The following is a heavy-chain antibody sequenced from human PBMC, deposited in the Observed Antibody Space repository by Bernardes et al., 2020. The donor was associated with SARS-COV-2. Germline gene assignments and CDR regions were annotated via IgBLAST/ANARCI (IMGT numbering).Heavy chain of an antibody. J-gene: IGHJ6*02. CDR3: ATGTIAAAGMDYYYYGMDV. CDR1: GYTLTELS. V-gene: IGHV1-24*01. Sequence: AQAKVCCKVSGYTLTELSMDWVRQAPGKGLEWMGRFDPEDGETIYAQKFQGRVTMTEDTSTDTAYMELSSLRSEDTAVYYCATGTIAAAGMDYYYYGMDVWGQGTTVTVSS. D-gene: IGHD6-13*01. CDR2: FDPEDGET.